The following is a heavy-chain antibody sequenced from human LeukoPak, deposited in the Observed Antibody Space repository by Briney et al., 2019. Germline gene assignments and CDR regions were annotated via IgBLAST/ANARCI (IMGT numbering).Heavy chain of an antibody. CDR2: IYTSGST. V-gene: IGHV4-61*02. CDR3: ARGYGYSTSWQANYYMDV. CDR1: GGSISSGSYY. Sequence: SETLSLTCTVSGGSISSGSYYWSWIRQPAGKGLEWIGRIYTSGSTNYNPSLKSRVTISVDTSKNQFSLKLSSVTAADTAVYYCARGYGYSTSWQANYYMDVWGKGTTVTVSS. J-gene: IGHJ6*03. D-gene: IGHD6-6*01.